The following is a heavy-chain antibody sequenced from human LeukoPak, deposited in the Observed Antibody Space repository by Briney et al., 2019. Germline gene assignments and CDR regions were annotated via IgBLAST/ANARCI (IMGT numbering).Heavy chain of an antibody. CDR1: GYNFNTYW. Sequence: GESLQISCQGSGYNFNTYWVAWVRQLPGKGLEWMGIIRPMNSDVRYSPSFQGQVTISADRSINTAYLQWSSLKASDTAMYYCARHVRGVGARSFDPWGQGTLVTVSS. J-gene: IGHJ5*02. D-gene: IGHD1-26*01. CDR2: IRPMNSDV. CDR3: ARHVRGVGARSFDP. V-gene: IGHV5-51*01.